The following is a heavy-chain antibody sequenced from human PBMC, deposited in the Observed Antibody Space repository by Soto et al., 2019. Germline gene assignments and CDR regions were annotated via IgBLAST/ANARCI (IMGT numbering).Heavy chain of an antibody. Sequence: GESLKISCAASGFTFSDYYMSWIRQAPGKGLEWVSYISSSGSTIYYADSVKGRFTISRDNAKNSLYLQMNSLRAEDTAVYYCARDRIVVVPAAAGGVYYYYYGMDVWGQGTTVTVSS. CDR1: GFTFSDYY. CDR3: ARDRIVVVPAAAGGVYYYYYGMDV. D-gene: IGHD2-2*01. V-gene: IGHV3-11*01. CDR2: ISSSGSTI. J-gene: IGHJ6*02.